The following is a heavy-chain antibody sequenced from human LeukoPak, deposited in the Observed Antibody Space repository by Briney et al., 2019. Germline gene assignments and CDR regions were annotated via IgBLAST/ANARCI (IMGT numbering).Heavy chain of an antibody. CDR1: GFTFSSYA. CDR3: ARDGRDWNLGGN. D-gene: IGHD1-7*01. Sequence: PGGSLRLSCAASGFTFSSYAMHWVRQAPGKGLEYVSAISSNGGSTYYANSVKGRFTISRDNSKNTLYLQMGSLRAEDMAVYYCARDGRDWNLGGNWGQGTLVTVSS. V-gene: IGHV3-64*01. J-gene: IGHJ4*02. CDR2: ISSNGGST.